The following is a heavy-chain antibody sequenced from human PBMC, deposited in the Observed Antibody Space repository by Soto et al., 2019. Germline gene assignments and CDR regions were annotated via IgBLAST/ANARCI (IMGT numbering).Heavy chain of an antibody. CDR1: GGSFIGYY. J-gene: IGHJ4*02. Sequence: PSETLSLTCAVYGGSFIGYYWSFIRHPPWKWLEWIVEINHSGSTNYNPSLKSRVTISVDTSKNQFSLKLSSVTAADTAVYYCARARVTMVRGVIDYWGQGTLVTVSS. D-gene: IGHD3-10*01. CDR3: ARARVTMVRGVIDY. CDR2: INHSGST. V-gene: IGHV4-34*01.